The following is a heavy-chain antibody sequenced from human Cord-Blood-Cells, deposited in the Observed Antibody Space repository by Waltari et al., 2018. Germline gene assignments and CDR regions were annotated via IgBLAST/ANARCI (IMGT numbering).Heavy chain of an antibody. J-gene: IGHJ4*02. Sequence: QVQLVQSGAEVTKPGTSVKVSCTSSGYTLTDLTMHWLRHAPGKGLEWMGGFDPEDGETIYEQKFQGRVTMTEDTSTDTAYMELSSLRSEDTAVYYCATDRGYSGYGSGFDYWGQGTLVTVSS. CDR1: GYTLTDLT. D-gene: IGHD5-12*01. CDR2: FDPEDGET. CDR3: ATDRGYSGYGSGFDY. V-gene: IGHV1-24*01.